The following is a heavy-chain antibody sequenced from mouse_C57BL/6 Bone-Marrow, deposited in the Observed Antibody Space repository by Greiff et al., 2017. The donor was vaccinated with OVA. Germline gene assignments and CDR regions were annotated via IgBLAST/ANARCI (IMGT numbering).Heavy chain of an antibody. CDR2: IDPENGDT. Sequence: EVQLQQSGAELVRPGASVKLSCTASGFNIKDDYMHWVKQRPEQGLEWIGWIDPENGDTEYASKFQGKATITADTSSNTAYLQLSSLTSADTAVDYCTTVGIYDGTPFADWGKGTLVTVSA. V-gene: IGHV14-4*01. J-gene: IGHJ3*01. CDR1: GFNIKDDY. CDR3: TTVGIYDGTPFAD. D-gene: IGHD2-3*01.